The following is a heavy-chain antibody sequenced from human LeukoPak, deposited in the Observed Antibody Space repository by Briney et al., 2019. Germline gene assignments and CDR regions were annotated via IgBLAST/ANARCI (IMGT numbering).Heavy chain of an antibody. D-gene: IGHD2-21*02. CDR1: GFTFSSYS. V-gene: IGHV3-21*01. CDR3: ARDGSSGDFSLY. CDR2: ISSSSSYI. Sequence: PGGSLRLSCAASGFTFSSYSMNWVRQAPGKGLEWVSSISSSSSYIYYADSVKGRFTISRDNAKNSLYLQMNSLRAEDTAVYYCARDGSSGDFSLYWGQGTLVTVSS. J-gene: IGHJ4*02.